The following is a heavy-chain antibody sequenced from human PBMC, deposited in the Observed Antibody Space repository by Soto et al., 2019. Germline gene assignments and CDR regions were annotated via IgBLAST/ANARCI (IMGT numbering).Heavy chain of an antibody. CDR2: IYYSGSN. CDR3: ARHQSHSSSYVDP. Sequence: QLQLQESGPGLVKPSETLSLTCTVSGGSISSSSYYWGWIRQPPGKGLEWIGSIYYSGSNYYNPSLKRRVTLSVDTSKIQFSLKLSSVTAADAAVYYCARHQSHSSSYVDPWGQGTLVTVSS. D-gene: IGHD6-13*01. CDR1: GGSISSSSYY. V-gene: IGHV4-39*01. J-gene: IGHJ5*02.